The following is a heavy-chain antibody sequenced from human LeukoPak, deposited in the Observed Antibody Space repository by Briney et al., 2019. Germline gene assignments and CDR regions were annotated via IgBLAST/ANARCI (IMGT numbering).Heavy chain of an antibody. CDR1: GFTFSSYA. J-gene: IGHJ4*02. CDR2: ISSGRTT. CDR3: AKDSMFGGGHFDY. V-gene: IGHV3-23*01. D-gene: IGHD3-16*01. Sequence: TGGPLRLSCAASGFTFSSYAMSWVRQAPGKGLEWVSTISSGRTTYYVDSVKGRFTISRDNSKNTLYLQMNSLRAEDTAVYYCAKDSMFGGGHFDYWGQGTLVTVSS.